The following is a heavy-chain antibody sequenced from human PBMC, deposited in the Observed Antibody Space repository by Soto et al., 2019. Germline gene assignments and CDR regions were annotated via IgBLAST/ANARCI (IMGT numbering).Heavy chain of an antibody. J-gene: IGHJ4*01. D-gene: IGHD6-13*01. CDR3: AKSRIRIAEVGGFDY. Sequence: PGGSLRLSCAASGFTFSSFAMAWVRQAPGKGLEWVSSISHSGTFTYYADSVKGRFTISRDKTKNTVLLQMSSLRADDTAIYYCAKSRIRIAEVGGFDYWGQGTLVTVSS. V-gene: IGHV3-23*01. CDR1: GFTFSSFA. CDR2: ISHSGTFT.